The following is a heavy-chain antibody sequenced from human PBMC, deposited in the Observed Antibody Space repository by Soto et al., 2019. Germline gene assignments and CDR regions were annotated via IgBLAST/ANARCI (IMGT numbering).Heavy chain of an antibody. J-gene: IGHJ4*02. CDR3: ASGHSSGWYACDY. Sequence: QVQLVESGGGVVQPGRSLRLSCAASGFTFSSYAMHWVRQAPGKGLEWVAVISYDGSNKYYADSVKGRFTISRDNSKNTLYLQMNSLRAEDTAVYYCASGHSSGWYACDYWGPGTLVTVSS. V-gene: IGHV3-30-3*01. CDR1: GFTFSSYA. D-gene: IGHD6-19*01. CDR2: ISYDGSNK.